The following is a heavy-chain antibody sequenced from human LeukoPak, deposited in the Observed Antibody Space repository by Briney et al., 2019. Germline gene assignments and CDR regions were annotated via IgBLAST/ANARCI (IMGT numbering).Heavy chain of an antibody. V-gene: IGHV4-59*08. CDR2: IYYSGAT. CDR3: ARHGPLYDIWSAQFYFDY. J-gene: IGHJ4*02. D-gene: IGHD3-3*01. Sequence: SETLSLTCTVSGGSISTFYWSWIRQRPGKGLEWIGYIYYSGATNYNPSLKSRVTISVDMSKSQFSLNLSSVTAADTALYYCARHGPLYDIWSAQFYFDYWGQGTLVAVSS. CDR1: GGSISTFY.